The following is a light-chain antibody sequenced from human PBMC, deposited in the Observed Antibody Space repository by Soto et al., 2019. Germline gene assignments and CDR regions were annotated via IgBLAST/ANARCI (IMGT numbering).Light chain of an antibody. V-gene: IGLV2-14*01. CDR1: SSDVGGYNY. Sequence: QSVLTQPASASGSPGQSITISCTGTSSDVGGYNYVSWYQQHPGKAPKLMIYDVNNRPSGVSNRFSGSKSGNTASLTISGLQAEDEADYYCSSYTGSSTYVVFGGGTKLTVL. CDR2: DVN. J-gene: IGLJ2*01. CDR3: SSYTGSSTYVV.